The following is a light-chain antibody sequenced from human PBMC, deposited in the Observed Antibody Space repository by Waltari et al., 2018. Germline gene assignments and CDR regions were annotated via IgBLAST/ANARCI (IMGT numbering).Light chain of an antibody. V-gene: IGKV1-8*01. CDR2: AAS. CDR1: QGISSY. J-gene: IGKJ1*01. CDR3: QQYYSYSWT. Sequence: AIRMTQSPSSLSASTGERVTITCRASQGISSYLAWYQQKPGKAPKLLIYAASTLQSGVPSRFSGSGSGTDFTLTISCLQSEDFATYYCQQYYSYSWTFGQGTKVEIK.